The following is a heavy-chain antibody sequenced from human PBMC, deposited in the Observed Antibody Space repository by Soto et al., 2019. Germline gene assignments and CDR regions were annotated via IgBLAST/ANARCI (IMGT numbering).Heavy chain of an antibody. CDR3: ARDDSSSSAFDI. CDR1: GFTFSSYS. V-gene: IGHV3-21*01. J-gene: IGHJ3*02. Sequence: GGSLRLSCAASGFTFSSYSMNWVRQAPGKGLEWVSSISSSSYIYYADSVKGRFTISRDNAKNSLYLQMNSLRAEDTAVYYCARDDSSSSAFDIWGQGTMVTVSS. D-gene: IGHD6-6*01. CDR2: ISSSSYI.